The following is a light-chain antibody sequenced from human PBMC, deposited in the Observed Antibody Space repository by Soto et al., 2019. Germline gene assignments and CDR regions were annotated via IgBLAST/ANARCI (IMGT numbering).Light chain of an antibody. CDR2: DDD. CDR1: RSNIGNNY. CDR3: AAWDDSLNIYV. V-gene: IGLV1-51*01. J-gene: IGLJ1*01. Sequence: QSVLTQPPSVSAAPGQKVTVSCSGSRSNIGNNYVSWYQHLPGTAPKLLIYDDDKRPSGIPDRFSASKSGTSATLGITGLQTGDEADYYCAAWDDSLNIYVFGTGTKVTVL.